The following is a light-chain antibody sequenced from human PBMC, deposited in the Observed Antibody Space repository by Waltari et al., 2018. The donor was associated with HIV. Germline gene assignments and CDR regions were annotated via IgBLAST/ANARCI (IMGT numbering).Light chain of an antibody. J-gene: IGKJ3*01. Sequence: DIQMTQSPSTLSASVGDRVTITCRASQSIGSWLAWYQQKPGKAPKLLIYKASSLESGVPSRFSGSGSGTEFTLTISSLQPDDFATYYCQQYNSYRFTFGPGTKVDIK. V-gene: IGKV1-5*03. CDR2: KAS. CDR3: QQYNSYRFT. CDR1: QSIGSW.